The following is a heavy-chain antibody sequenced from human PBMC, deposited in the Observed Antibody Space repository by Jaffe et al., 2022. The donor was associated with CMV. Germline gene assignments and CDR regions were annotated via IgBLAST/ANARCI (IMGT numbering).Heavy chain of an antibody. J-gene: IGHJ6*03. V-gene: IGHV3-23*04. CDR3: AKDGCSGGSCYYPVYYYYYMDV. CDR2: ISGSGGST. D-gene: IGHD2-15*01. Sequence: EVQLVESGGGLVQPGGSLRLSCAASGFTFSSYAMSWVRQAPGKGLEWVSAISGSGGSTYYADSVKGRFTISRDNSKNTLYLQMNSLRAEDTAVYYCAKDGCSGGSCYYPVYYYYYMDVWGKGTTVTVSS. CDR1: GFTFSSYA.